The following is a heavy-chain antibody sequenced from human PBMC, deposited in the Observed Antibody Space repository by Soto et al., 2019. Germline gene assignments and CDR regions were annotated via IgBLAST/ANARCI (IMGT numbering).Heavy chain of an antibody. J-gene: IGHJ4*02. D-gene: IGHD1-7*01. CDR3: SRHSNENRRTTHFDN. CDR2: FSSSASA. Sequence: PSETLSLTCTVTGGSISSNSFYWVWVRQSPGKGLERIGSFSSSASAYYTPSLKSRLTIDADPSKNQFSLRLTSVTAADTAVYYCSRHSNENRRTTHFDNCVQRTLSTVS. CDR1: GGSISSNSFY. V-gene: IGHV4-39*01.